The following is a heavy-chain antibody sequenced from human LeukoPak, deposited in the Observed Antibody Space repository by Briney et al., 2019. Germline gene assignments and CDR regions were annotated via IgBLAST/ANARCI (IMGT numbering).Heavy chain of an antibody. V-gene: IGHV4-59*12. Sequence: NPSETPSLTCTVSGGSISSYYWSWIRQPPGKGLEWIGYIYYSGSTNYNPSLKSRVTISVDTSKNQFSLKLSSVTAADTAVYYCARAPSYCSGGSCYSVYLDYWGQGTLVTVSS. CDR1: GGSISSYY. CDR3: ARAPSYCSGGSCYSVYLDY. CDR2: IYYSGST. J-gene: IGHJ4*02. D-gene: IGHD2-15*01.